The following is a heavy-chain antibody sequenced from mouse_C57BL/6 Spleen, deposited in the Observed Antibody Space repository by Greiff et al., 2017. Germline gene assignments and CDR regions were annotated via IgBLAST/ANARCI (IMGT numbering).Heavy chain of an antibody. J-gene: IGHJ2*01. Sequence: EVQLQQSGPELVKPGASVKISCKASGYTFTDYYMTWVKQSHGKSLEWIGDINPNNGGTSYNQKFKGKATLTVDKSSSTAYMELRSLTSEDAAVYYCARDRRLLDYWGQGTTLTVSS. V-gene: IGHV1-26*01. D-gene: IGHD3-2*01. CDR2: INPNNGGT. CDR1: GYTFTDYY. CDR3: ARDRRLLDY.